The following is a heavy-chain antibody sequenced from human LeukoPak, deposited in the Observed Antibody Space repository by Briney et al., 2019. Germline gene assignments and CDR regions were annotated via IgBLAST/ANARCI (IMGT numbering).Heavy chain of an antibody. J-gene: IGHJ4*02. Sequence: GASVKVSCKASGYTFTSYGISWVRQAPGQGLEWMGWISAYNGNTNYAQKLQGRVTMTTDTSTSTAYMELRSLRSDDTAVYYCAREARPENYYDSSGSLEDWGQGTLVTVSS. CDR2: ISAYNGNT. V-gene: IGHV1-18*01. CDR1: GYTFTSYG. D-gene: IGHD3-22*01. CDR3: AREARPENYYDSSGSLED.